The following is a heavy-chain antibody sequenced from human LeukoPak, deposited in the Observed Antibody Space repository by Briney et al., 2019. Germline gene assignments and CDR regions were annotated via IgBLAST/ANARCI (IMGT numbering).Heavy chain of an antibody. D-gene: IGHD1-26*01. Sequence: GGSLRLSCAASGFTVSSSYMSWVRQAPGKGLEWVSVIFSGGTTYYADSVKGRFTISRDNSKNTLYLQMNSLRADDTAVYYCARDQSGSYYIDYWGQGTLVTVSS. J-gene: IGHJ4*02. CDR2: IFSGGTT. V-gene: IGHV3-66*01. CDR1: GFTVSSSY. CDR3: ARDQSGSYYIDY.